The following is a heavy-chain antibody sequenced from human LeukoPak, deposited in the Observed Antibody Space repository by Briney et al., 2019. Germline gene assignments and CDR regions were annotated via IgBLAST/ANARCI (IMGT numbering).Heavy chain of an antibody. V-gene: IGHV1-8*03. J-gene: IGHJ5*02. CDR3: HGGERGDSYGSFDH. CDR1: GYTFTSYD. D-gene: IGHD5-18*01. CDR2: MNPNSGNT. Sequence: RASVKVSCKASGYTFTSYDINWVRQATGQGLEWMGWMNPNSGNTGYAQKFQGRVTITRNTSISTVNVVSRKLTSDATAVSSLHGGERGDSYGSFDHWGQGTLVTVSS.